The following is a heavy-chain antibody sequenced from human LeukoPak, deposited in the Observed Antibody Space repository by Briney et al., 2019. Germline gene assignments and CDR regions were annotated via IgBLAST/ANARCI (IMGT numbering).Heavy chain of an antibody. D-gene: IGHD2-21*01. CDR2: IGNTET. J-gene: IGHJ4*02. CDR1: GFGITDWP. CDR3: AKDWIQFNRVFDCFDS. Sequence: GGSLRLSCAASGFGITDWPLSWVRQAPGEGLEWVSTIGNTETFYADSVTGRFTISRDNSKNTVYLHMNSLRVEDTAVYYCAKDWIQFNRVFDCFDSWGQGALVTVSS. V-gene: IGHV3-23*01.